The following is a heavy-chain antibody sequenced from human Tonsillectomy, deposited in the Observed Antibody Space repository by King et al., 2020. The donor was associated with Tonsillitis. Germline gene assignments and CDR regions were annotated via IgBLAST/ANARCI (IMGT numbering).Heavy chain of an antibody. V-gene: IGHV4-39*01. CDR1: GGSISSSSYY. J-gene: IGHJ4*02. CDR2: IYYSGST. Sequence: QLQESGPGLVKPSETLSLTCTVSGGSISSSSYYWGWIRQPPGKGLEWIGSIYYSGSTYYNPSLKSRVTISVDTSKNQFSLKLSSVTAADTAVYYCARHRDYYGSGSYFYWGQGTRVTVAS. CDR3: ARHRDYYGSGSYFY. D-gene: IGHD3-10*01.